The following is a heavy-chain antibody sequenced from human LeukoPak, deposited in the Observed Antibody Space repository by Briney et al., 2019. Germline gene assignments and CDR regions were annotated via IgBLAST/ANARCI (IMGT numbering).Heavy chain of an antibody. CDR1: GFIFSDYA. V-gene: IGHV3-64*01. CDR3: ARIRSTPVGLDY. CDR2: ISSNGLST. Sequence: GGSLRLSCAASGFIFSDYAMHWVRQAPGKGLEHVSAISSNGLSTNYASSVKGRFTISRDNSKNTLYLQMGSLRAEDTAVYYCARIRSTPVGLDYWGQGTLVTVSS. D-gene: IGHD1-26*01. J-gene: IGHJ4*02.